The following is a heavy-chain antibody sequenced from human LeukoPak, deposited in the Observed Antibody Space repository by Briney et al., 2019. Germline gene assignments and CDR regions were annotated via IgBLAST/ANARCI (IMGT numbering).Heavy chain of an antibody. J-gene: IGHJ5*02. V-gene: IGHV1-69*05. CDR1: GGTFSSYA. CDR2: IVPIFGTA. CDR3: ARVSYGDYGIDP. D-gene: IGHD4-17*01. Sequence: SVKVSCKASGGTFSSYAISWVRQAPGQGLEWMGRIVPIFGTANYAQKFQGRVTITTDESTSTAYMELSSLRSEDTAVYYCARVSYGDYGIDPWGQGTLVTVSS.